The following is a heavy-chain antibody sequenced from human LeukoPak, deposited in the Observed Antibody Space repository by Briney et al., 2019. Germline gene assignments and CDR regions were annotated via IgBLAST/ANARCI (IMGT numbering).Heavy chain of an antibody. J-gene: IGHJ4*02. Sequence: TLSLTCTVSGASISRGSHYWSWIRQPAGKGLEWIGRICTTGNTNYCPSLWRRVTISVDTSRNQFSLRLSSVTAADTAVYYCARDRSYYSDTGTDYWGQGALVTVSS. CDR1: GASISRGSHY. CDR2: ICTTGNT. V-gene: IGHV4-61*02. D-gene: IGHD3-22*01. CDR3: ARDRSYYSDTGTDY.